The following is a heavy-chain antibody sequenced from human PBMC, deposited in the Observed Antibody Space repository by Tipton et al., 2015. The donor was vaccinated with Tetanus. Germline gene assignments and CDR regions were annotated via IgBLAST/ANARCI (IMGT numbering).Heavy chain of an antibody. Sequence: TLSLTCTVSGGSISSSSYYWGWIRQPPGKGLEWIGSIYYSGSTYYNPSLKSRVTISVDTSKNQFSLKLSSVTAADTAVYYCARDSLTTVVTPSADYYYYGMDVWGQGTTVTVSS. CDR1: GGSISSSSYY. J-gene: IGHJ6*02. CDR2: IYYSGST. D-gene: IGHD4-23*01. CDR3: ARDSLTTVVTPSADYYYYGMDV. V-gene: IGHV4-39*07.